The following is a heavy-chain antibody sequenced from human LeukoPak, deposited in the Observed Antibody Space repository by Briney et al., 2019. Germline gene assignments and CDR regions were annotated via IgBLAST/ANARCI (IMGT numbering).Heavy chain of an antibody. Sequence: SETLSLTCTVSGGSISSYYWSWIRQPPGKGLEGIGYIYYSGSTNYNPSLKSRVTISVDTSKNQFSLKLSSVTAADTAVYYCARVERYYYYYGMDVWGQGTTVTVSS. CDR3: ARVERYYYYYGMDV. CDR1: GGSISSYY. CDR2: IYYSGST. V-gene: IGHV4-59*01. J-gene: IGHJ6*02. D-gene: IGHD1-1*01.